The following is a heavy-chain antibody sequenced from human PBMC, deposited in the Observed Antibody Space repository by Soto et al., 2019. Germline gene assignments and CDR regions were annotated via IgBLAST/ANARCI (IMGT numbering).Heavy chain of an antibody. CDR2: IYYSGST. V-gene: IGHV4-59*01. CDR3: ARDAGGRGNGAFDI. CDR1: GGSISTYY. Sequence: SETLSLTCTVSGGSISTYYWSWMRQPPGKGLEWIGYIYYSGSTNSNPSLKGRVTISEDTSKNQLSLKLSSVTAADTAVYFCARDAGGRGNGAFDIWGQGTMVTVSS. J-gene: IGHJ3*02. D-gene: IGHD3-16*01.